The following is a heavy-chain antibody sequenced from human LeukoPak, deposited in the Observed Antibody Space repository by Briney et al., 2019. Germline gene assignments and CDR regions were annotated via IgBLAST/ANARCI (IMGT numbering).Heavy chain of an antibody. CDR1: GGXFSGHY. Sequence: SETLSLTCAVYGGXFSGHYCSWIRQPPGKGLEWIGEINHSGSTNYNPSLESRVTISVDTSKNHFSLKLSSVTAADTAVYYCASGQYYDLWSGYYVDWGQGTLVTVPA. V-gene: IGHV4-34*01. CDR3: ASGQYYDLWSGYYVD. J-gene: IGHJ4*02. D-gene: IGHD3-3*01. CDR2: INHSGST.